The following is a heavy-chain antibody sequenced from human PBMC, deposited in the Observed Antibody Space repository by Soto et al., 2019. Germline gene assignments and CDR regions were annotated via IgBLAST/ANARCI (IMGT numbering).Heavy chain of an antibody. D-gene: IGHD1-20*01. CDR3: ARDNWKKRRYSYYGRDV. CDR1: GGSISSYY. V-gene: IGHV4-4*07. CDR2: IYTSGST. J-gene: IGHJ6*04. Sequence: WETLSLTCTVSGGSISSYYWSWIRQPAGQGLEWIGRIYTSGSTNYNPSLKSRVTMSVDKSKNQFSLKLSSWTAADSAVYYCARDNWKKRRYSYYGRDVWGKGTTVTSP.